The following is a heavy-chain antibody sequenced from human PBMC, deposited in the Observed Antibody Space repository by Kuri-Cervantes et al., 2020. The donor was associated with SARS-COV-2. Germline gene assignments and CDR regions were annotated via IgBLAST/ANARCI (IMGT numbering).Heavy chain of an antibody. Sequence: SETLSLTCAVSGYSISSGYYWGWIRQPPGKGLEWIGSIYHSGSTYYNPSLKSRVTISVDTSKNQFSLKLSSVTAADTAVYYCARLTTGNYYDSSGYYPRGYFDYWCQGTLVTVSS. D-gene: IGHD3-22*01. J-gene: IGHJ4*02. CDR2: IYHSGST. V-gene: IGHV4-38-2*01. CDR1: GYSISSGYY. CDR3: ARLTTGNYYDSSGYYPRGYFDY.